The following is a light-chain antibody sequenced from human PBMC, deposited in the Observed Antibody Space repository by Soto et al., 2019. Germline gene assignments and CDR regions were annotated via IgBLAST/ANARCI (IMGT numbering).Light chain of an antibody. J-gene: IGKJ3*01. Sequence: VLTQSPGTLSLSPGERATLSCRASQSVSSSYLAWYQQKPGQAPRLLIYGASSRATGIPDRFSGGGSGTDFTLTISRLEPEDFAVYYCQQYGTSPFTFGPGTKVDIK. CDR3: QQYGTSPFT. V-gene: IGKV3-20*01. CDR1: QSVSSSY. CDR2: GAS.